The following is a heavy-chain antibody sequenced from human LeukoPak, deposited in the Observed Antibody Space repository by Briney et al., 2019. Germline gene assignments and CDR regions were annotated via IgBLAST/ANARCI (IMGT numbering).Heavy chain of an antibody. D-gene: IGHD3-9*01. V-gene: IGHV4-39*01. CDR2: IDYSGST. CDR1: GGSISSSSYY. J-gene: IGHJ6*02. Sequence: SETLSLTCTVSGGSISSSSYYWGWIRQPPGKGLEWIGSIDYSGSTYYNPSLKRRVTISVDTSKNQFSLKLSSVTAADTAVYYCARGSYPIYDILTGYYRYYYSGMDVWGQGTTVTVSS. CDR3: ARGSYPIYDILTGYYRYYYSGMDV.